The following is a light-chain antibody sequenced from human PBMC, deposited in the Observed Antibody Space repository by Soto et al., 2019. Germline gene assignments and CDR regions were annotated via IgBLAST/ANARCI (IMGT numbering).Light chain of an antibody. V-gene: IGLV2-14*01. CDR3: SSYTTRSTLV. J-gene: IGLJ1*01. CDR2: DVT. Sequence: QSALTQPASVSGSPGQSITISCTGTSSDVGAYDFVSWYQHSPGKGPKLVTFDVTHRPPGISDRFSGSKSANTASLTISGLQAADEAFYYCSSYTTRSTLVFGGGTKVTVL. CDR1: SSDVGAYDF.